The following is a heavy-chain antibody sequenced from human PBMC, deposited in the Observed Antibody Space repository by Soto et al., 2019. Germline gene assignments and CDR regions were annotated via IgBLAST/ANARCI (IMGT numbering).Heavy chain of an antibody. Sequence: EVQLLESGGGLVQPGGSLRLSCAASGFTFSSYAMSWVRQAPGKGLEWVSAISGSGGSTYYADSVKGRFTISRDNSKNTLYLQMNRLRDEDTAVYYCAKARIAAAGTFDYWGQGTLVTVSS. J-gene: IGHJ4*02. CDR3: AKARIAAAGTFDY. CDR2: ISGSGGST. D-gene: IGHD6-13*01. V-gene: IGHV3-23*01. CDR1: GFTFSSYA.